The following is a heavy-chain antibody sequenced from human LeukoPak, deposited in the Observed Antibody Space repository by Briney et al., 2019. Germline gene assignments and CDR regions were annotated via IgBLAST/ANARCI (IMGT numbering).Heavy chain of an antibody. CDR1: GGTFSSYT. CDR3: ARDQDYYDSSGYPYYFDY. J-gene: IGHJ4*02. D-gene: IGHD3-22*01. Sequence: SVKVTCKVSGGTFSSYTISWVRQAPGQGLEWMGRIIPTLGIANYAQKFQGRVTITADKSTSTAYMELSSLRSEDTAVYYCARDQDYYDSSGYPYYFDYWGQGTLVTVSS. V-gene: IGHV1-69*04. CDR2: IIPTLGIA.